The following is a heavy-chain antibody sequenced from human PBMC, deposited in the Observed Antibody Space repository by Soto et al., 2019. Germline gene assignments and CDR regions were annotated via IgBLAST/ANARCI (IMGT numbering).Heavy chain of an antibody. CDR2: INSDGSST. CDR3: ATAFRSGSNPYYYYYGMDV. Sequence: GESLKISCAASGFTFSSYWMHWVRQAPGKGLVWVSRINSDGSSTSYADSVKGRFTISRDNAKDTLYLQMNSLRAEDTAVYYCATAFRSGSNPYYYYYGMDVWGQGTTVTVSS. V-gene: IGHV3-74*01. CDR1: GFTFSSYW. D-gene: IGHD3-3*01. J-gene: IGHJ6*02.